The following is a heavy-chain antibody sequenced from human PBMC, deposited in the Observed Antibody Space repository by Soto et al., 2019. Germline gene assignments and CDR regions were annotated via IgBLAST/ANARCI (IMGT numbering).Heavy chain of an antibody. D-gene: IGHD3-16*02. CDR2: ISDSGDRT. V-gene: IGHV3-23*01. CDR1: GFTLSMSA. Sequence: EVQLMESGGGLVQPGGSLRLSCAGSGFTLSMSAVSWVRQAPGKGLEWVSYISDSGDRTYYADSVKGRFTISGDRSKNTVSLQMNTLRAEDTALYYCAKDRGIIVKAGDAFDVWGQGTMVTVSS. J-gene: IGHJ3*01. CDR3: AKDRGIIVKAGDAFDV.